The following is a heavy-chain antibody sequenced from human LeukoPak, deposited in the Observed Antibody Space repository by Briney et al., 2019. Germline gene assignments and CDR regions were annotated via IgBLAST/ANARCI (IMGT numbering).Heavy chain of an antibody. CDR1: GGLISISTYY. D-gene: IGHD5-12*01. V-gene: IGHV4-39*07. J-gene: IGHJ4*02. CDR2: IYYSGTT. Sequence: SETLSLTCTVSGGLISISTYYWGWIRQPPGKGLEWIGSIYYSGTTHYNPSLKSRVTIAVDTSKNQFSLKLISVTAADTAVYYCARDRGDGYDYFWDYWGQGTLVTVSS. CDR3: ARDRGDGYDYFWDY.